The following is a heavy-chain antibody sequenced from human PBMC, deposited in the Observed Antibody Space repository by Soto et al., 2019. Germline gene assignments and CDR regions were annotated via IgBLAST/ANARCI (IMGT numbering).Heavy chain of an antibody. D-gene: IGHD3-3*01. Sequence: QVHLQQWGAGLLNPSETLSLTCAVHGGSFTGSYWSWIRQPPGKGLEWIGEINHSGRTNYNPSLKSRVTISPEPSTNPCALHRSCVSAAYTAMYYCGSTLRFDTIFVLVKPNDFAYWGQGILVSVSS. J-gene: IGHJ4*02. V-gene: IGHV4-34*01. CDR1: GGSFTGSY. CDR3: GSTLRFDTIFVLVKPNDFAY. CDR2: INHSGRT.